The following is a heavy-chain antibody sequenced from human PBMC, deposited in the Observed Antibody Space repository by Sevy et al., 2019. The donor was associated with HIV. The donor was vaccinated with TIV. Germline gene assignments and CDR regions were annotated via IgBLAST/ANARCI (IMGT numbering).Heavy chain of an antibody. D-gene: IGHD3-3*01. Sequence: GESLKISCAASGFTFSSYGMHWVRQAPGKGLEWVAVISYDGSNKYYADSVKGRFTISRDNSKNTLYLQMNSLRAEDTAVYYCAKDSSSSYYDFWSGYYDYYYYYGMDVWGQGTTVTVSS. CDR2: ISYDGSNK. V-gene: IGHV3-30*18. CDR1: GFTFSSYG. J-gene: IGHJ6*02. CDR3: AKDSSSSYYDFWSGYYDYYYYYGMDV.